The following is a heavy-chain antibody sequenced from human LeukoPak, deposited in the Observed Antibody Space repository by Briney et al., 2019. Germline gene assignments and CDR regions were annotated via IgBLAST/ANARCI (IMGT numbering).Heavy chain of an antibody. CDR3: ARDLGYCTGGTCYPNWFDP. CDR1: GYTFTSYA. D-gene: IGHD2-15*01. CDR2: INAGNDNT. V-gene: IGHV1-3*01. J-gene: IGHJ5*02. Sequence: ASVKVSCKASGYTFTSYAMHWVRQAPGQRLEWMGWINAGNDNTEYSQKFQGRVTITRDTSASTAYMELSSLRSEDTAVYYCARDLGYCTGGTCYPNWFDPWGQGTLVTVSS.